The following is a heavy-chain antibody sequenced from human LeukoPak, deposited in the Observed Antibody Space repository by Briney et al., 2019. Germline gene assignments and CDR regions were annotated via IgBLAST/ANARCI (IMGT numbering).Heavy chain of an antibody. J-gene: IGHJ4*02. CDR2: ISSSGGST. Sequence: GGSLRLSCAASGFTFSSYAMSWVRQAPGKGLEWVSAISSSGGSTYYADSVKGRFTISRDNSKNTLYLQMNSLRAEDTAVYYCARDLYYDILTGYYSPGYFDYWGQGTLVTVSS. CDR1: GFTFSSYA. V-gene: IGHV3-23*01. CDR3: ARDLYYDILTGYYSPGYFDY. D-gene: IGHD3-9*01.